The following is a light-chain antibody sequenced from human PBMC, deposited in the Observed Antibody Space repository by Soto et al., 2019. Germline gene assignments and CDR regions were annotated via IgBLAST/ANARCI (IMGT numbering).Light chain of an antibody. J-gene: IGLJ1*01. Sequence: QSALTQPASVSGSAGQSITIACTGTSSDVGGYDYVSWFQQNPRKAPKLIIFEVSNRPSGVSYRFSGSKSGNTASLAISGLEAEDEATYYCSSYSSSSTLVFGTGTKVTVL. CDR2: EVS. V-gene: IGLV2-14*01. CDR1: SSDVGGYDY. CDR3: SSYSSSSTLV.